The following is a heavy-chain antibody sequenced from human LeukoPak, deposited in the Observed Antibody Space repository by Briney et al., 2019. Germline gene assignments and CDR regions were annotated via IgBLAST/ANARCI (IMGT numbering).Heavy chain of an antibody. CDR2: INHSGST. CDR1: GFTFSTYW. V-gene: IGHV4-34*01. CDR3: ARDYDDYGDWWGYYYYYYMDV. D-gene: IGHD4-17*01. J-gene: IGHJ6*03. Sequence: GSLRLSCAASGFTFSTYWMSWIRQPPGKGLEWIGEINHSGSTNYNPSLKSRVTISVDTSKNQFSLKLSSVTAADTAVYYCARDYDDYGDWWGYYYYYYMDVWGKGTTVTVSS.